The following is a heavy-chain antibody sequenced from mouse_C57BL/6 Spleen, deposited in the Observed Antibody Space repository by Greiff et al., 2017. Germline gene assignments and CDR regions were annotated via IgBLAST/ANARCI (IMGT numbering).Heavy chain of an antibody. CDR1: GYTFTDYY. V-gene: IGHV1-19*01. J-gene: IGHJ2*01. D-gene: IGHD1-1*01. Sequence: EVKLLESGPVLVKPGASVKMSCKASGYTFTDYYMNWVKQSHGKSLEWIGVINPYYGGTSYNQKFKGKATLTVDKSSSTAYMPLNSLTSEDSADYYCARGDGSKYFDYWGQGTTLTVSS. CDR2: INPYYGGT. CDR3: ARGDGSKYFDY.